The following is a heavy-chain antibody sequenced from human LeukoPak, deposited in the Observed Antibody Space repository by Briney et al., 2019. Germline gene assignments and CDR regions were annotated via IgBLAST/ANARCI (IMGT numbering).Heavy chain of an antibody. Sequence: GRSLRPSCAAAGFTPTNYNMNWVRQAPGKGLGWVSCISISSNYIYYPDSVRGRFTISRDKAKNSLYLQMNSLRAEDTAVYYCAIDGGGGLDYWGQGALVTVSS. CDR3: AIDGGGGLDY. D-gene: IGHD2-15*01. CDR1: GFTPTNYN. V-gene: IGHV3-21*01. J-gene: IGHJ4*02. CDR2: ISISSNYI.